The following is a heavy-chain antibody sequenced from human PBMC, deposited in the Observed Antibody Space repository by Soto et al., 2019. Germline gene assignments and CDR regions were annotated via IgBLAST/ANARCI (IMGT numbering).Heavy chain of an antibody. V-gene: IGHV1-69*13. CDR1: GGTFSSYA. CDR2: IIPIFGTA. Sequence: ASVKVSCKASGGTFSSYAISWVRQAPGQRLEWMGGIIPIFGTANYAQKFQGRVTITADESTSTAYMELSSLRSEDTAVYYCATSPFPYSSGWYGGEGFDYWGQGTLVTVSS. D-gene: IGHD6-19*01. CDR3: ATSPFPYSSGWYGGEGFDY. J-gene: IGHJ4*02.